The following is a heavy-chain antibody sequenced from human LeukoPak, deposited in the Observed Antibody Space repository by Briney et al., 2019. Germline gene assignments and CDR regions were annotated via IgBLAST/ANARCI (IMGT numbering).Heavy chain of an antibody. J-gene: IGHJ6*04. V-gene: IGHV3-48*03. CDR3: VELGITMIGGV. Sequence: GSLRLSCAASGFTFSSYEMNWVRQAPGKGLEWVSYISSSGSTIYYADSVKGRFTISRDNAKNSLYLQMNSLRAEDTAVYYCVELGITMIGGVWGKGTTVTISS. CDR2: ISSSGSTI. CDR1: GFTFSSYE. D-gene: IGHD3-10*02.